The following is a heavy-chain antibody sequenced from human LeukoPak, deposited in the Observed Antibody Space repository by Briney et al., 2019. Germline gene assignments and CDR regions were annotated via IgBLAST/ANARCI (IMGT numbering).Heavy chain of an antibody. CDR2: IVVGSGNT. CDR3: AAGPTVGAEGDYFDY. CDR1: GFTFTSSA. J-gene: IGHJ4*02. D-gene: IGHD1-26*01. Sequence: SVKVSCKASGFTFTSSAMQWVRQARGQRLEWIGWIVVGSGNTNYAQKFQERVTITRDMSTSTAYMELSSLRSEDMAVYYCAAGPTVGAEGDYFDYWGQGTLVTVSS. V-gene: IGHV1-58*02.